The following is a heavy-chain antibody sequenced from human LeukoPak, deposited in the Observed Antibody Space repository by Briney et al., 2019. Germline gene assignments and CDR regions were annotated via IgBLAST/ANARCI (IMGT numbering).Heavy chain of an antibody. V-gene: IGHV4-39*01. CDR2: IYYSGST. CDR3: RTYYYDSSGYYYGDYYCGMDV. J-gene: IGHJ6*02. D-gene: IGHD3-22*01. Sequence: PSETLSLTCTVSGGSISSSSYYWGWIRQPPGKGLEWIGSIYYSGSTYYNPSLKSRVTISVDTSKNQFSLKLSSVTAADTAVYYCRTYYYDSSGYYYGDYYCGMDVWGQGTTVTVSS. CDR1: GGSISSSSYY.